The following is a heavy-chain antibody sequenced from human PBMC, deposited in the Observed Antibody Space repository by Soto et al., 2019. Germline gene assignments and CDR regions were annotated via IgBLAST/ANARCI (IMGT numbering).Heavy chain of an antibody. V-gene: IGHV4-34*01. Sequence: SETLSLTCAVYGGSFSGYYWSWIRQPPGKGLEWIGEINHSGSTNYNPSLKSRVTISVDTSKNQFSLKLSSVTAADTAVYYCARGSMYYYDSSGHDAFDIWGQGTMVTVSS. D-gene: IGHD3-22*01. J-gene: IGHJ3*02. CDR3: ARGSMYYYDSSGHDAFDI. CDR2: INHSGST. CDR1: GGSFSGYY.